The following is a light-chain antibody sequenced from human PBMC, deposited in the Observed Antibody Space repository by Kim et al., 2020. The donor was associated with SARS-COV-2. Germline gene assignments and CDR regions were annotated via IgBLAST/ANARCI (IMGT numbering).Light chain of an antibody. Sequence: QSVTIACTGTSSAMGGYDYVSWYQQHPGKAPKLTIYEVRKRPSGVPDRFSGSKSGNTASLTVSGLQAEDEADYYCGSYAGSNNYVFGTGTKVTVL. CDR3: GSYAGSNNYV. CDR2: EVR. V-gene: IGLV2-8*01. CDR1: SSAMGGYDY. J-gene: IGLJ1*01.